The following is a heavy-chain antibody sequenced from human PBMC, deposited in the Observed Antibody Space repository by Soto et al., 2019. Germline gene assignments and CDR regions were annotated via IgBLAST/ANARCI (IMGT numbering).Heavy chain of an antibody. J-gene: IGHJ3*02. CDR2: ISSSSSYI. V-gene: IGHV3-21*01. D-gene: IGHD6-19*01. Sequence: GGSLRLSCAASGFTFSSYSMNWVRQAPGKGLEWVSSISSSSSYIYYADSVKGRFTISRDNAKNSLYLQMNSLRAEDTAVYYCAREGYSSGWYASGAFDIWGQGTMVTVSS. CDR3: AREGYSSGWYASGAFDI. CDR1: GFTFSSYS.